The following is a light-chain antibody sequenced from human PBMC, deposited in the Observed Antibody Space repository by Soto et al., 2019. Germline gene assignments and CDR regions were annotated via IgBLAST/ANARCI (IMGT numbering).Light chain of an antibody. CDR3: QQYGSSRWT. V-gene: IGKV3-20*01. CDR2: GAS. Sequence: EIVMTQSPATLSVSPGERATLSCRASQSVSSSYLAWYQQKPGQAPRLVIYGASSRATGIPDRFSGSGSGTDFTLTISRLEPEDFAVYYCQQYGSSRWTFGQGTKVDI. CDR1: QSVSSSY. J-gene: IGKJ1*01.